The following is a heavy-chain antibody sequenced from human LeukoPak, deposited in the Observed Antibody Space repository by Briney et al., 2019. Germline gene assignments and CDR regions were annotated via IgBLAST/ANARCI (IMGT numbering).Heavy chain of an antibody. CDR3: VRGDWYFES. J-gene: IGHJ4*02. D-gene: IGHD2-21*01. CDR1: GFNFSDSR. CDR2: VNRDGTEK. V-gene: IGHV3-7*04. Sequence: GGSLRLSCVTSGFNFSDSRMTWVRQAPGKGLQWVANVNRDGTEKHFLHSVEGRFTISRDNAKKSLYLQMSGLRPQDTAVYFCVRGDWYFESWGQGTLVTVSS.